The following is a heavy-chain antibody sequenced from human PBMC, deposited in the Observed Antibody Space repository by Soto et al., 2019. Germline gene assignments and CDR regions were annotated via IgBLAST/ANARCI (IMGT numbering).Heavy chain of an antibody. CDR3: ATNIAVAGSNAFDI. CDR2: FDPEDGET. D-gene: IGHD6-19*01. CDR1: GYTLTELS. V-gene: IGHV1-24*01. J-gene: IGHJ3*02. Sequence: GASVKVSCKVSGYTLTELSMHWVRQAPGKGLEWMGGFDPEDGETIYAQKFQGRVTMTEDTSTDTAYMELSSLRSEDTAVYYCATNIAVAGSNAFDIWGQGTMVTVSS.